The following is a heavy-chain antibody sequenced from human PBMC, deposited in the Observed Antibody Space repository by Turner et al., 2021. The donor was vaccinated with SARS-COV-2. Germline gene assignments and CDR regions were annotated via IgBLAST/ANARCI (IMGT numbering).Heavy chain of an antibody. Sequence: QVQLVQSGAELKRPGASVKVSCEISGYSLSELAMYWVRQAPGKGLEWMGGFDAGEGQTIYAQKFRGRVTLTEDTTTDTAYMDLSSLTSEDTATYYCATYYDDGDLRYDFWGQGTLVTVSS. CDR3: ATYYDDGDLRYDF. J-gene: IGHJ4*02. CDR2: FDAGEGQT. D-gene: IGHD3-16*01. CDR1: GYSLSELA. V-gene: IGHV1-24*01.